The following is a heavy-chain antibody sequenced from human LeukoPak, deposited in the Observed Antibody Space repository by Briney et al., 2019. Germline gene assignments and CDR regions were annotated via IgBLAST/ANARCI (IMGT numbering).Heavy chain of an antibody. D-gene: IGHD5-12*01. CDR2: MTASGVT. Sequence: GGSLRLSCATSGFTFSSYAMSWVRQAPGKGPEWVSYMTASGVTMYAESVYGRFTISRDNDKKSVYLQMISLRVEDTAVYFCTRDGGYSGFDFDYWGEGVLVTVSS. CDR1: GFTFSSYA. J-gene: IGHJ4*02. CDR3: TRDGGYSGFDFDY. V-gene: IGHV3-21*01.